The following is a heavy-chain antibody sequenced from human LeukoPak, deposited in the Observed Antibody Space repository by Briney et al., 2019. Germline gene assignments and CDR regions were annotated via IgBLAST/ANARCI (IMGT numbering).Heavy chain of an antibody. CDR1: GYSISSGYY. CDR3: AREYSSSRLAPGY. D-gene: IGHD6-13*01. J-gene: IGHJ4*02. Sequence: SETLSLTCAVSGYSISSGYYWGWIRQPPGKGLEWIGSIYHSGSTYYNPSLKSRVTISVDTSKNQFSLKLSSVTAADTAAYYCAREYSSSRLAPGYWGQGTLVTVSS. V-gene: IGHV4-38-2*02. CDR2: IYHSGST.